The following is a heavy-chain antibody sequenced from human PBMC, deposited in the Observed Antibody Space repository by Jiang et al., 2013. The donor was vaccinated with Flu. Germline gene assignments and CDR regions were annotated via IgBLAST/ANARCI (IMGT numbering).Heavy chain of an antibody. CDR1: GFNFHHYA. D-gene: IGHD3-16*01. V-gene: IGHV3-9*01. CDR2: SWNSGSI. CDR3: AKSKSGSYGIDAFDF. J-gene: IGHJ3*01. Sequence: RLSCAASGFNFHHYAVHWVRQPPGKGPGVGRRISWNSGSIHYADSXRGRFTVSRDNAENSLYLQMNSLTTEDTAIYYCAKSKSGSYGIDAFDFWGQGTLVTVSS.